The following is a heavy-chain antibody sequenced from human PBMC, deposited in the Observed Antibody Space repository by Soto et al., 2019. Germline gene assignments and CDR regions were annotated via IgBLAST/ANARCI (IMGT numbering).Heavy chain of an antibody. V-gene: IGHV1-8*01. CDR2: MEPSTGTT. J-gene: IGHJ4*02. Sequence: ASVKISCKASGYSFTSLDINWVRQTAGQGLEWMGWMEPSTGTTGYAQKFQGRVTMTRDTSINTAYMELTTLTSDDTAFYYCARGVSAGVDYWGQGTLVTVSS. CDR1: GYSFTSLD. CDR3: ARGVSAGVDY. D-gene: IGHD1-26*01.